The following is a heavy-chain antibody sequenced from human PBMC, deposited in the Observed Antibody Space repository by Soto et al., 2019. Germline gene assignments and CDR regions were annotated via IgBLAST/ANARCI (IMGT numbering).Heavy chain of an antibody. V-gene: IGHV1-46*01. CDR2: IDPSGGTT. D-gene: IGHD3-22*01. CDR3: AGGILVEGAFDI. CDR1: GYTFTSYY. Sequence: QVQLVQSGAELKKPGASVRVSCKAAGYTFTSYYMHWVRQAPGQGLEWMGIIDPSGGTTIYAQKFQGRVTLTRDTSTSTAYMALSSLRSEDTAVYYCAGGILVEGAFDIWGQGTMVTVSS. J-gene: IGHJ3*02.